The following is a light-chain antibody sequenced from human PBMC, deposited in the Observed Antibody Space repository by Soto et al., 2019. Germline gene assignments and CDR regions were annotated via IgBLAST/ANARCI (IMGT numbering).Light chain of an antibody. CDR2: DNN. CDR1: GSNIGNNY. J-gene: IGLJ2*01. V-gene: IGLV1-51*01. Sequence: QSVLTQPPSVSAAPGQKVTISCSGAGSNIGNNYVSWYQQLPGTAPKLLIYDNNERPSGIPDRFSGSKSGTSATLGITGLQTGDEDDYYCGTWDSSLSVVVFGGGTKLTVL. CDR3: GTWDSSLSVVV.